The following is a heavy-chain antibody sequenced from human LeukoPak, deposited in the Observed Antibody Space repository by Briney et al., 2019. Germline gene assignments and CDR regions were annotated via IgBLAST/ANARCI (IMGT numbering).Heavy chain of an antibody. Sequence: PGGSLRLSCAASGFTFSSYEMNWVRQAPGKGLEWVSYISSGGSTVHYADSVKGRFTISRDNAKNSLYLQMNSLRAGDTAVYYCVRGLPGGFDSWGQGTLVTVSS. V-gene: IGHV3-48*03. D-gene: IGHD3-16*01. CDR1: GFTFSSYE. CDR3: VRGLPGGFDS. J-gene: IGHJ4*02. CDR2: ISSGGSTV.